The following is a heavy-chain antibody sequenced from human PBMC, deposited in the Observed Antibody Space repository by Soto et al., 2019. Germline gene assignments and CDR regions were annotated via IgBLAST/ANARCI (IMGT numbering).Heavy chain of an antibody. CDR2: ISAGNGNT. V-gene: IGHV1-3*01. CDR1: VYTFASYT. CDR3: ARVSMAPHSAIFYYDY. Sequence: XSVKVSCKASVYTFASYTLHWVRQAPGQRFEWLGWISAGNGNTKSSQKFQDRVTFDRNTSASTVSMELNSLRSEDTAIYYCARVSMAPHSAIFYYDYWGQGSLVTVSS. J-gene: IGHJ4*02. D-gene: IGHD3-3*01.